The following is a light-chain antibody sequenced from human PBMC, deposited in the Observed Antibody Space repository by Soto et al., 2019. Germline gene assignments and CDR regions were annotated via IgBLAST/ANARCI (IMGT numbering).Light chain of an antibody. J-gene: IGKJ2*01. CDR3: QQRSNWPPLYT. CDR1: QSVSSS. V-gene: IGKV3-11*01. CDR2: DAS. Sequence: EIVLTQSPATLSLSPGERATLSCRASQSVSSSLAWYQQKRGQAPRLLIYDASNRATGIPARFSGSGSGTDFTLTITSLEPEDFAVYYCQQRSNWPPLYTFGQGTKLEIK.